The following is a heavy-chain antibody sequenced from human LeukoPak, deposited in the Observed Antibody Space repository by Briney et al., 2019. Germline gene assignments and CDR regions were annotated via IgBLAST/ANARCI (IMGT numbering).Heavy chain of an antibody. Sequence: GGSLRLSCAASGFTFSSYGMHWVRQAPGKGLEWVAFVRYDGSITYYADSVKGRFTISRDNSKNTLYLQMNSLRADDTAVYYCAKYYCSGGSCYFFDYWGQGTLVTVSS. V-gene: IGHV3-30*02. CDR2: VRYDGSIT. CDR1: GFTFSSYG. CDR3: AKYYCSGGSCYFFDY. D-gene: IGHD2-15*01. J-gene: IGHJ4*02.